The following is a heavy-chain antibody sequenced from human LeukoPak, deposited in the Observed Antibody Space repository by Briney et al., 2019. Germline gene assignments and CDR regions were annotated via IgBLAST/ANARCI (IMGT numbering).Heavy chain of an antibody. CDR3: ARASTTFDD. J-gene: IGHJ4*02. Sequence: SETLSLTCTVSGGSISSSSYYWGWIRQPPGKGLEWIGSIYYSGSTYYNPSLKSRVTISVDTSKNQFSLKLSSVTAADTAVYFCARASTTFDDWGQGTLVTVSS. V-gene: IGHV4-39*07. CDR1: GGSISSSSYY. CDR2: IYYSGST. D-gene: IGHD1-14*01.